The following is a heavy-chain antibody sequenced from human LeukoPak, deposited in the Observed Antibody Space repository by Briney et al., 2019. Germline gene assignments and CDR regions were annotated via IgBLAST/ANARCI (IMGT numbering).Heavy chain of an antibody. D-gene: IGHD1-26*01. CDR2: ISGSGSPI. CDR3: ARDLNWSSDY. Sequence: GGSLRLSCAASGFTFRSYSMNWVRQAPGKGLEWLSYISGSGSPIDYADSVKGRFTISRDNDKNSPYLQMNSLRAEDTAVYYCARDLNWSSDYWGQGVLVTVSS. V-gene: IGHV3-48*01. J-gene: IGHJ4*02. CDR1: GFTFRSYS.